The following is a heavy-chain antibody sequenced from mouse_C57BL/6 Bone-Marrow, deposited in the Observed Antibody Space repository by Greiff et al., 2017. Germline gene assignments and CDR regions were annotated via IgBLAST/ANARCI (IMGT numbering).Heavy chain of an antibody. CDR2: IDPENGDT. D-gene: IGHD1-1*01. Sequence: VQLQQSGAELVRPGASVKLSCTASGFNIKDDYMHWVQQRPDQGLEWIGGIDPENGDTEYAPNFQGKSTITADNSSNTAYLQLSSLTSEDTAVFYVTTSNTTVVAPYDVDYGGQGTTLTVSS. CDR1: GFNIKDDY. CDR3: TTSNTTVVAPYDVDY. J-gene: IGHJ2*01. V-gene: IGHV14-4*01.